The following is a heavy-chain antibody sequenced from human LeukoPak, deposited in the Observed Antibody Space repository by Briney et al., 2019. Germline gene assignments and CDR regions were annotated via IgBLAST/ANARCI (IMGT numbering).Heavy chain of an antibody. CDR2: ISSSSYI. CDR1: GFTFSSYS. D-gene: IGHD3-3*01. CDR3: ARDGISYYDFWSGYYNWFDP. Sequence: GGSLRLSCAASGFTFSSYSMNWVRQAPGKGLEWVSSISSSSYIYYADSVKGRFTISRDNAKDSLYLQMNSLRAEDTAVYYCARDGISYYDFWSGYYNWFDPWGQGTLVTVSS. J-gene: IGHJ5*02. V-gene: IGHV3-21*01.